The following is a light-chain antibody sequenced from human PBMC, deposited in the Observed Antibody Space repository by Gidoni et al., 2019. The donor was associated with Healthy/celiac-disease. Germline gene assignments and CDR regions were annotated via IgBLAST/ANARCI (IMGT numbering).Light chain of an antibody. CDR2: CAS. V-gene: IGKV4-1*01. Sequence: DIVMTQSPESLAVSLGERATINCKSSQSVLYSSNNKNYLAWYQQKPGQPPKLLIYCASTRESGVPDRFSGSGSGTDFTLTISSLQAEDVAVYYCQQYYSTPLTFGQGTKVEIK. J-gene: IGKJ1*01. CDR3: QQYYSTPLT. CDR1: QSVLYSSNNKNY.